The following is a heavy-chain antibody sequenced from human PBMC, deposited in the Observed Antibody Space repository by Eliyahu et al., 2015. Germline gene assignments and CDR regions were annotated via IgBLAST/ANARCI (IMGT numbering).Heavy chain of an antibody. CDR1: XFTVSNTY. CDR3: ARDLGAYKRAFDY. Sequence: EVQLVESGGGLIQPGGSLRLSCAASXFTVSNTYMRWVRQAPGKGLEWLSVMYNGGATYYADSVKGRFTISRDNSKNTLYLQMNSLRADDTAVYYCARDLGAYKRAFDYWGQGTLVTVSS. CDR2: MYNGGAT. D-gene: IGHD3-16*01. V-gene: IGHV3-53*01. J-gene: IGHJ4*02.